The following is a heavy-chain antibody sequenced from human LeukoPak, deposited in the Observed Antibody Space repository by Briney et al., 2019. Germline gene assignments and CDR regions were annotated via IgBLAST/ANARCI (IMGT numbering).Heavy chain of an antibody. D-gene: IGHD4-11*01. CDR3: ARNSSNTAFDY. J-gene: IGHJ4*02. CDR2: IYYSGST. V-gene: IGHV4-39*01. CDR1: GGSITNSRCY. Sequence: KTSETLSLTCAVSGGSITNSRCYWGWIRQPPEKGLEWIGSIYYSGSTSYNPSLKSRVTISVDTSKNQFSLKLSSVTAADTAVYYCARNSSNTAFDYWGPGTLVTVSS.